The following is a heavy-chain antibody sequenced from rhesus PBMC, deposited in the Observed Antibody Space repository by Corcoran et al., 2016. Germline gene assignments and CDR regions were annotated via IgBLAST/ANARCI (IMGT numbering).Heavy chain of an antibody. CDR1: GFTFNNYD. J-gene: IGHJ5-1*01. Sequence: EVQLVESGGGLVQPGGSLRLSCAASGFTFNNYDMSWVRQAPGKGLEWVSYITYTGETIYYADSVRGRFTISRDNAKNSRSLQMSSLRAEDTAVYYCVSGRLSRFDVWGPGVLVTVSS. CDR2: ITYTGETI. D-gene: IGHD2-39*01. CDR3: VSGRLSRFDV. V-gene: IGHV3-136*01.